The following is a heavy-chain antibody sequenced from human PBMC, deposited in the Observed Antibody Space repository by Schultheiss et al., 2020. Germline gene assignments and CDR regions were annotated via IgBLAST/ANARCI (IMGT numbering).Heavy chain of an antibody. D-gene: IGHD1-7*01. CDR2: ISWNSGSI. CDR1: GFTFDDYA. CDR3: AKESRRWNFAFNV. J-gene: IGHJ4*02. Sequence: GGSLRLSCAASGFTFDDYAMHWVRQAPGKGLEWVSGISWNSGSIGYADSVKGRFTISRDNSKNTLYLQMNSLRAEDTAVYYCAKESRRWNFAFNVWGQGTLVTVSS. V-gene: IGHV3-9*01.